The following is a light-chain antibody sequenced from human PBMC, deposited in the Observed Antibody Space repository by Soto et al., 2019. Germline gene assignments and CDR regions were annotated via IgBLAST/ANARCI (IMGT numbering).Light chain of an antibody. J-gene: IGKJ5*01. CDR2: DAY. Sequence: DIQMTQSPSSLSASVVDTVTITCRASQTISGWLAWYQQRPGKAPKLLIFDAYTLESGVTSRFSGSGSGTTFTLTISSLQADDFATYYCLQYNGYYRTFGQGTRLDIK. V-gene: IGKV1-5*01. CDR1: QTISGW. CDR3: LQYNGYYRT.